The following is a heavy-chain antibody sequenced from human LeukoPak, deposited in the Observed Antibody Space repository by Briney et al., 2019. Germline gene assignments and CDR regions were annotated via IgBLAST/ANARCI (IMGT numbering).Heavy chain of an antibody. Sequence: PGGALLLSCAAAGVSFSSNYMSCGRRAPGGGLEWVSVIYSGGSTYYSDSVQGRCAIFRVNSKNTLYSQMNSLRAEDTAVYYCSTHPGDTSYGFDYWGQGTLVTVSS. V-gene: IGHV3-53*01. J-gene: IGHJ4*02. D-gene: IGHD5-18*01. CDR2: IYSGGST. CDR1: GVSFSSNY. CDR3: STHPGDTSYGFDY.